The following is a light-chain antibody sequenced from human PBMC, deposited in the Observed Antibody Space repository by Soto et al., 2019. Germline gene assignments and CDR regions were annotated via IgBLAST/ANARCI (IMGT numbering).Light chain of an antibody. CDR3: QSYDSSLSGSYVV. CDR1: SSNIGAGYD. Sequence: QTVVTQPPSVSGAPGQRVTISCTGSSSNIGAGYDVHWYQQLPGTAPKLLIYGNSNRPSGDPDRFSGSKSGTSASLAITGLQAEDEADYYCQSYDSSLSGSYVVFGGGTKLTVL. CDR2: GNS. J-gene: IGLJ2*01. V-gene: IGLV1-40*01.